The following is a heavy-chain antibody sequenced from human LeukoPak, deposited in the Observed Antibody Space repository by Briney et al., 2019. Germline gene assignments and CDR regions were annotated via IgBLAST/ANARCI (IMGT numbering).Heavy chain of an antibody. CDR3: AKGNQYSSSLDY. CDR2: IGGSGGST. J-gene: IGHJ4*02. V-gene: IGHV3-23*01. CDR1: GFTFSSYW. Sequence: GGSLRLSCAASGFTFSSYWMHWVRQAPGKGLEWVSAIGGSGGSTYYADSVKGRFTISRDNSKNTLYLQMNSLRAEDTAVYYCAKGNQYSSSLDYWGQGTLVTVSS. D-gene: IGHD6-13*01.